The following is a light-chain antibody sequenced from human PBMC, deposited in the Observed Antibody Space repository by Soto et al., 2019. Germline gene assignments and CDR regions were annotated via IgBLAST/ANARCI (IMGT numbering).Light chain of an antibody. J-gene: IGLJ1*01. CDR3: SSYAGSYTYV. V-gene: IGLV2-11*01. CDR1: NNVVGYYNY. Sequence: LNPPRSVSGAPGAAVTIFFHGNNNVVGYYNYVSWYQQHPGKAPKLMISDVRERPSGVPDRFSGSKSGNTASLTISGLQAEDEADYYCSSYAGSYTYVFGTGTKVTVL. CDR2: DVR.